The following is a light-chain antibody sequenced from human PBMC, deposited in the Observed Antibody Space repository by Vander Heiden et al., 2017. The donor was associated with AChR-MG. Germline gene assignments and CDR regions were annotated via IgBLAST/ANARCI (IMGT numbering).Light chain of an antibody. CDR3: QVWDTSVV. Sequence: SYELTQPVSVSVALGQTARITCGGDNMGGQNVHWYQQKTGQAPVLVSYRDTNRPSGIPERFSGSNSGNTATLTISRAQAEDEADYYCQVWDTSVVFGGGTKLTVL. CDR1: NMGGQN. J-gene: IGLJ2*01. CDR2: RDT. V-gene: IGLV3-9*01.